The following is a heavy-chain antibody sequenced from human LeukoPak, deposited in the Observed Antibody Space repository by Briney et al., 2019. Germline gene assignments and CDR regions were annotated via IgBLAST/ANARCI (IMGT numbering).Heavy chain of an antibody. CDR3: ARDRGGIVVVPAALLDP. Sequence: GGSLRLSCAASGFTFSSYAMHWVRQAPGKGPEWVAVISYDGSNKYYADSVKGRFTISRDNSKNTLYLQMNSLRAEDTAVYYCARDRGGIVVVPAALLDPWGQGTLVTVSS. J-gene: IGHJ5*02. CDR1: GFTFSSYA. V-gene: IGHV3-30-3*01. CDR2: ISYDGSNK. D-gene: IGHD2-2*01.